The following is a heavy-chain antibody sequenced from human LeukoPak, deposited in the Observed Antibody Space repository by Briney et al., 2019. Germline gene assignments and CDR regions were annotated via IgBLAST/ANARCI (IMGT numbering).Heavy chain of an antibody. Sequence: SGRSLRLSCAASGFTFSSYGMHWARQAPGKGLEWVAVIWYDGSNKHYADSVKGRFTISRDISKNTLYLQMNSLRAEDTAVYYCARGDAHNYDYFDYWGQGTLVTVSS. CDR3: ARGDAHNYDYFDY. CDR2: IWYDGSNK. D-gene: IGHD5-24*01. CDR1: GFTFSSYG. V-gene: IGHV3-33*01. J-gene: IGHJ4*02.